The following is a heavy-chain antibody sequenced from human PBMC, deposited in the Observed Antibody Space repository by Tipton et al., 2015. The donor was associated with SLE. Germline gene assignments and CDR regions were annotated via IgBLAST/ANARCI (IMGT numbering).Heavy chain of an antibody. V-gene: IGHV4-59*01. CDR3: ARSWSGRREFDY. CDR2: IYYSGST. D-gene: IGHD1-26*01. J-gene: IGHJ4*02. Sequence: TLSLTCTVSGGSISSYYWSWIRQPPGKGLEWIGYIYYSGSTNYNPSLKSRVTISVDTSKNQFSLKLSSVTAADTAVYYCARSWSGRREFDYWGPGTLVTVFS. CDR1: GGSISSYY.